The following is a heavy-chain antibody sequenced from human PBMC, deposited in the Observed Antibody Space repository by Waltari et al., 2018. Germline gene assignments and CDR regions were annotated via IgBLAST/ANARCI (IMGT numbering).Heavy chain of an antibody. CDR2: IGYDGSNK. Sequence: QVQLVESGGGVVQPGRSLRLSCAASGFTFSSYGMHWVRQAPGKGLEWVAVIGYDGSNKYDADAVKGRFTISRDNSKNTLYLQMNSLRAEDTAMYYCAKFSPAKIGSPNDSDAFDIWGQGTMVTVSS. CDR3: AKFSPAKIGSPNDSDAFDI. V-gene: IGHV3-33*06. J-gene: IGHJ3*02. CDR1: GFTFSSYG. D-gene: IGHD1-26*01.